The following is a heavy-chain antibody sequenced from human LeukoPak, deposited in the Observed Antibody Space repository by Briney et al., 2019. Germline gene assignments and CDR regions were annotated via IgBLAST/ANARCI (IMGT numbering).Heavy chain of an antibody. V-gene: IGHV5-51*01. CDR3: ARKYCSSTSCYRNYFDY. J-gene: IGHJ4*02. CDR2: IYPGDSDT. Sequence: GESLKISCKGSGYSFTSYWIGWVRQMPGKGLEWMGIIYPGDSDTRYSPSFQGQVTISADKSISTAYLQWSSLKASDTAMYYCARKYCSSTSCYRNYFDYWGQGTLVTVSS. D-gene: IGHD2-2*01. CDR1: GYSFTSYW.